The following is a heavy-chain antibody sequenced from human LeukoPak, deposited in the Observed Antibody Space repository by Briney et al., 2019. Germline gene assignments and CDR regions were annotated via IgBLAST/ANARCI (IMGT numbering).Heavy chain of an antibody. J-gene: IGHJ4*02. Sequence: GGSLRLSCAASGFTFSSYAMSWVRQAPGKGLEWVSAISGSGGSTYYADSVKGRFTISRDNSKNTLYLQMNSLRAEDTAVHYCAKEPLTMVRGVIPYFDYWGQGTLVTVSS. CDR2: ISGSGGST. CDR3: AKEPLTMVRGVIPYFDY. D-gene: IGHD3-10*01. CDR1: GFTFSSYA. V-gene: IGHV3-23*01.